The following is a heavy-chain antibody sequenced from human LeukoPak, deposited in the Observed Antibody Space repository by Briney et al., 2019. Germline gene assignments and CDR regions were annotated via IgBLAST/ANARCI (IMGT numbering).Heavy chain of an antibody. CDR1: GFTFSSYA. CDR2: ISVSSDST. D-gene: IGHD3-22*01. Sequence: GGSLRLSCAASGFTFSSYAMSWVRQAPGKGLEWVSDISVSSDSTYYADSVKGRFTISRDNSKNTLYLQMNSLRAEDTAVYYCAKDDRFDPWGQGTLVTVSS. J-gene: IGHJ5*02. V-gene: IGHV3-23*01. CDR3: AKDDRFDP.